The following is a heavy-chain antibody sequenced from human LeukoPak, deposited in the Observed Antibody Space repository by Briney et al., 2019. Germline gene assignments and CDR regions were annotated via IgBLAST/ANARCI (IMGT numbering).Heavy chain of an antibody. J-gene: IGHJ6*03. V-gene: IGHV3-30*02. D-gene: IGHD5-18*01. Sequence: GGSLRLSCAASGITVSSNYMSWVRQAPGKGLEWVAFIRYDGSNKYYADSVKGRFTISRDNSKNTLYLQMNSLRAEDTAVYYCAKDARWIQLWLPGSTDINYYYYMDVWGTGTTVTISS. CDR1: GITVSSNY. CDR2: IRYDGSNK. CDR3: AKDARWIQLWLPGSTDINYYYYMDV.